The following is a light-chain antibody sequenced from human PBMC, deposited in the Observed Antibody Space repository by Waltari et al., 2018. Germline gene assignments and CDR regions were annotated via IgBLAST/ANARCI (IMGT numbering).Light chain of an antibody. Sequence: EIMLTQSPATLSLYPGERATLSCRASQSISKYLAWYQQKPGQAPRLLIYETSRRATGIPDRFSGRGSGTGFSLTISRLEPEDFAVYYCQKYERLPATFGQGTKVEFK. CDR1: QSISKY. CDR3: QKYERLPAT. J-gene: IGKJ1*01. CDR2: ETS. V-gene: IGKV3-20*01.